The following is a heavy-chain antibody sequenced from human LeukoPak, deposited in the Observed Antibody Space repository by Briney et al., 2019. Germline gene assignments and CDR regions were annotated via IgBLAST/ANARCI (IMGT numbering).Heavy chain of an antibody. D-gene: IGHD3-9*01. Sequence: SETLSLTCTVSGYSISSGYYWGWIRQPPGKGLEWIGSIYYSGSTYYNPSLKSRVTISVDTSKNQFSLKLSSVTAADTAVYYCARVPRRPYYDILTNTPWGQGTLVTVSS. CDR3: ARVPRRPYYDILTNTP. J-gene: IGHJ5*02. V-gene: IGHV4-38-2*02. CDR2: IYYSGST. CDR1: GYSISSGYY.